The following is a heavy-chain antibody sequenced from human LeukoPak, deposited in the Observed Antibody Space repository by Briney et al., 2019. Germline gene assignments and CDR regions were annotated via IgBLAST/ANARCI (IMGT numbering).Heavy chain of an antibody. Sequence: SETLSLTCTVSGVSISSSNSYWGWIRQPPGKGLEWIGSIYYSGNTYYNASLKSQVSISIDTSKNQFSLKLTSVTAADTAVYYCARDRGSYPYYFDYWGQGTLVTVSS. CDR1: GVSISSSNSY. D-gene: IGHD1-26*01. V-gene: IGHV4-39*02. J-gene: IGHJ4*02. CDR3: ARDRGSYPYYFDY. CDR2: IYYSGNT.